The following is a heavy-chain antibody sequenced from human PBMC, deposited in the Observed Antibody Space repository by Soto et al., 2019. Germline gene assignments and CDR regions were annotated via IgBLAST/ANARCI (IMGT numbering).Heavy chain of an antibody. V-gene: IGHV3-74*01. Sequence: EVQLVESGGGLVQPGGSLRLSCADSGFSFSSYWMHWVRQGPGKGLVWVSRIKTDGSSTNYADSVKGRFTISRDNAKNRLYLQMNSLRAEDTAVYYCARSPGGYYIDWGQGTMVTVSS. CDR1: GFSFSSYW. CDR3: ARSPGGYYID. D-gene: IGHD3-9*01. CDR2: IKTDGSST. J-gene: IGHJ3*01.